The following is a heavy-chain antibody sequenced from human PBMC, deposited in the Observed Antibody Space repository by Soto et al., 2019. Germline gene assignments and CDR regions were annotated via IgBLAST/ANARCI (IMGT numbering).Heavy chain of an antibody. Sequence: SVKGSCKASGGTFSSYAISWVRQAPGQGLEWMGGIIPIFGTANYAQKFQGRVTITADESTSTAYMELSSLRSEDTAVYYCARVPPLANWFDPWGQGTLVTVSS. J-gene: IGHJ5*02. CDR2: IIPIFGTA. CDR1: GGTFSSYA. CDR3: ARVPPLANWFDP. V-gene: IGHV1-69*01.